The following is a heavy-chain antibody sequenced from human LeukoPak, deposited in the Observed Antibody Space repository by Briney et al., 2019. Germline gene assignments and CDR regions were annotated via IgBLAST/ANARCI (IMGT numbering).Heavy chain of an antibody. V-gene: IGHV3-48*03. CDR3: ARGPDYYDSSGYFNY. Sequence: GGSLRLSCAASGFTFSSYEMNWVRQAPGKGLEWVSYISSSGSTIYYADSVKGRFTISRDNAKSSLYLQMSSLRAEDTAVYYCARGPDYYDSSGYFNYWGQGTLVTVSS. CDR1: GFTFSSYE. J-gene: IGHJ4*02. D-gene: IGHD3-22*01. CDR2: ISSSGSTI.